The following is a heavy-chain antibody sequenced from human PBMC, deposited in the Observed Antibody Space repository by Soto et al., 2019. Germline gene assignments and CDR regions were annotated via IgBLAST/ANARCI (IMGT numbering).Heavy chain of an antibody. J-gene: IGHJ4*02. D-gene: IGHD3-10*01. CDR2: INAGNGNT. CDR3: ARDFSWFGELIASDY. CDR1: GYTFTSYA. V-gene: IGHV1-3*01. Sequence: GASVKVSCKASGYTFTSYAMQWVRQAPGQRLEWMGWINAGNGNTKYSQKFQGRVTITRDTSASTAYMELSSLRSEDTAVYYCARDFSWFGELIASDYWGQGTLVTVSS.